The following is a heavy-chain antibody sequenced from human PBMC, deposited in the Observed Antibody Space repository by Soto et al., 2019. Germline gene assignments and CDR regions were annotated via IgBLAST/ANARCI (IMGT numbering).Heavy chain of an antibody. V-gene: IGHV3-53*01. D-gene: IGHD6-13*01. CDR3: ARGGSSSWYIDY. Sequence: GGSLRLSSAAAGFTVISNYMSWVRQAPGKGLEWVSVIYSGGSTYYADSVKGRFTISRDNSKNTLYLQMNSLRAEDTAVYYCARGGSSSWYIDYWGQGTLVTVSS. CDR2: IYSGGST. CDR1: GFTVISNY. J-gene: IGHJ4*02.